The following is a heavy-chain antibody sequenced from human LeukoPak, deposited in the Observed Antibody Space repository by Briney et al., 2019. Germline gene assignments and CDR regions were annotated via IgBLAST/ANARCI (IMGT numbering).Heavy chain of an antibody. CDR2: IYHSGST. J-gene: IGHJ4*02. V-gene: IGHV4-59*04. CDR3: ARRKEAGSGSYYFDY. D-gene: IGHD3-10*01. Sequence: PSETLSLTCTVSGGSISSYYWSWIRQPPGKGLEWIGSIYHSGSTYYNPSLKSRVTISVDTSKNQFSLKLNSVTAADTAVYYCARRKEAGSGSYYFDYWGQGTLVTVSS. CDR1: GGSISSYY.